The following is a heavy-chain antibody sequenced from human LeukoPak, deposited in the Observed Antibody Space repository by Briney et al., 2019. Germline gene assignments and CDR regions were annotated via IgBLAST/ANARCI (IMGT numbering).Heavy chain of an antibody. V-gene: IGHV3-30*14. Sequence: GGSLRLSCAASGFTFSSYAMHGLRQAPAKGLDGVAVISYDGSNKYYADSVKGRFTISRDNSKNTLYLQMGSLRAEDMAVYYCARDRYGDYYGMDVWGQGPTVTVSS. CDR3: ARDRYGDYYGMDV. CDR2: ISYDGSNK. J-gene: IGHJ6*02. D-gene: IGHD4-17*01. CDR1: GFTFSSYA.